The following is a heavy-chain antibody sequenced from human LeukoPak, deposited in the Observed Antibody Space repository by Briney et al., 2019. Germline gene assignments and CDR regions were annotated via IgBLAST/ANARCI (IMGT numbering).Heavy chain of an antibody. Sequence: KSSETLSLTCTVSGGSISSSSYYWGWIRQPPGKGLEWIGSIYYSGSTYYNPSLKSRVTISVDTSKNQFSLKLSPVTAADTAVYYCARRVNRIQLWLRAGYFDYWGQGTLVTVSS. CDR2: IYYSGST. J-gene: IGHJ4*02. CDR1: GGSISSSSYY. V-gene: IGHV4-39*07. D-gene: IGHD5-18*01. CDR3: ARRVNRIQLWLRAGYFDY.